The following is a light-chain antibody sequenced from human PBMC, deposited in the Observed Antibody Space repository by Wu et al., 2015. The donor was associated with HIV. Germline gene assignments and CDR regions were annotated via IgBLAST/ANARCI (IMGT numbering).Light chain of an antibody. J-gene: IGKJ2*03. CDR3: HQYGTSPPYS. CDR2: EAS. Sequence: EIVMTQSPATLSVSPGERATLSCRASQSVSSHLAWYQQKPGQAPKLLMYEASTRATDIPARFGGSGSGTDFTLTISRLEPEDSAVYYCHQYGTSPPYSFGQGTKLEIK. CDR1: QSVSSH. V-gene: IGKV3-15*01.